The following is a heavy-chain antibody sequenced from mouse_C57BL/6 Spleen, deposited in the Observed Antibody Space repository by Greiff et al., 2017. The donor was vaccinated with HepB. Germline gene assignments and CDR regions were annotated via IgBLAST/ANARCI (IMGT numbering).Heavy chain of an antibody. CDR1: GYAFSSSW. V-gene: IGHV1-82*01. CDR3: ARPPDYHGSSMDY. D-gene: IGHD1-1*01. J-gene: IGHJ4*01. CDR2: IYPGDGDT. Sequence: QVQLQQSGPELVKPGASVKISCKASGYAFSSSWMNWVKQRPGKGLEWIGRIYPGDGDTNYNGKFKGKATLTADKSSSTAYMQLSSLTSEDSAVYFCARPPDYHGSSMDYWGQGTSVTVPS.